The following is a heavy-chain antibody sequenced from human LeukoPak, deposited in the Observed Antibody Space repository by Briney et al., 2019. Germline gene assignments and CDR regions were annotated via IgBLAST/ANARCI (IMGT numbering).Heavy chain of an antibody. CDR3: ARSPRLSITMIQYYFDY. CDR1: GGSISSYY. V-gene: IGHV4-59*01. J-gene: IGHJ4*02. Sequence: SETLSLTCTVSGGSISSYYWSWIRQPPGKGLEWIGYIYYSGSTNYNPSLKSRVTISVDTSKNQFSLKLSSVTGADTAVYYCARSPRLSITMIQYYFDYWGQGTLVTVSS. CDR2: IYYSGST. D-gene: IGHD3-22*01.